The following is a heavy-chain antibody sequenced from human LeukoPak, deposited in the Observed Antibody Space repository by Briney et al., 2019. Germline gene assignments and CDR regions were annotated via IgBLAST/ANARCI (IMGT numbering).Heavy chain of an antibody. Sequence: SETLSLTCAVYGGSFSGYYWSWIRQPPGKGLEWIGEINHSGSTNHNPSLKSRVTISVDTSKNQFSLKLSSVTAADTAVYYCAGERPPPLGYCSSTSCSGGYWGKGTLVTVSS. CDR3: AGERPPPLGYCSSTSCSGGY. CDR1: GGSFSGYY. V-gene: IGHV4-34*01. CDR2: INHSGST. D-gene: IGHD2-2*01. J-gene: IGHJ4*02.